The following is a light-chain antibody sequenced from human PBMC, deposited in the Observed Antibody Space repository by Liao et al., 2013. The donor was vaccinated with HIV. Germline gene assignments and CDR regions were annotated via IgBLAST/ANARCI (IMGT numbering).Light chain of an antibody. CDR1: IVDQS. Sequence: SYELTQPPSLSRVPRTDSPHHLYWSSIVDQSAFWYQQRPGQSPVLVIYHNNKRPSGIPERFSGSKSGITATLTITGTQAMDEADYYCQTWDVNAAYVFATGTKVTVL. V-gene: IGLV3-1*01. J-gene: IGLJ1*01. CDR3: QTWDVNAAYV. CDR2: HNN.